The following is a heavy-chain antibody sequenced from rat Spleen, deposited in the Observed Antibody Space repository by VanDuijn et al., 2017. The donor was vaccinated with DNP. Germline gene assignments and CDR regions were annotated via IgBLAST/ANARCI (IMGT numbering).Heavy chain of an antibody. CDR3: ARTGLYGNFVPFDF. CDR2: INYSGNT. V-gene: IGHV3-1*01. J-gene: IGHJ2*01. D-gene: IGHD1-3*01. CDR1: DYSITNNY. Sequence: EVQLQESGPGLVKPSQSLSLTCSVTDYSITNNYWGWIRKFPGNKMEWMGYINYSGNTGYNPSLKSRISITRDTSKNQFFLQLNSVTTEDTATYYCARTGLYGNFVPFDFWGQGVMVTVSS.